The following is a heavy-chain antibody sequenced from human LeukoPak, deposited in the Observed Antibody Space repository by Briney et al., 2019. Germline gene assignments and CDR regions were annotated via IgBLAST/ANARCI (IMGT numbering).Heavy chain of an antibody. Sequence: ASVKVSCKASGYTFTSYGISWVRQAPGQGLEWMGWISAYNGNTNYAQKLQGRVTMTTDTSTSTAYMELRSLRSDDTAVYYCARDSRLGGHYCDSSGYYLYYFDYWGQGTLVTVSS. CDR1: GYTFTSYG. J-gene: IGHJ4*02. D-gene: IGHD3-22*01. V-gene: IGHV1-18*01. CDR2: ISAYNGNT. CDR3: ARDSRLGGHYCDSSGYYLYYFDY.